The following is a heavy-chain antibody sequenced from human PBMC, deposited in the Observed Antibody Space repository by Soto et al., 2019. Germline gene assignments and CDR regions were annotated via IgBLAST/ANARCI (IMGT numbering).Heavy chain of an antibody. Sequence: SVKVSCKASGGTFSSYAISWVRQAPGQGLEWMGGIVPIFGTANYAQKFQGRVTITADKSTSTAYMELSSLRSEDTAVYYCVVVVTANWFDPWGQGTLVTVSS. V-gene: IGHV1-69*06. D-gene: IGHD2-21*02. J-gene: IGHJ5*02. CDR1: GGTFSSYA. CDR3: VVVVTANWFDP. CDR2: IVPIFGTA.